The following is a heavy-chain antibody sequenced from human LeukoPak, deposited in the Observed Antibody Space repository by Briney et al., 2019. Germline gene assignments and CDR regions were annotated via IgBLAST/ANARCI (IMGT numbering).Heavy chain of an antibody. Sequence: GGSLRLSCAASGFTFSESWMSWVRQAPGKGLEWVAAIKDDGSEKDHVDSVEGRFTISRDNAKNSLYLQMNSLGAEDTAVYYCATYTNWVAGDVWGQGTAVYVSS. J-gene: IGHJ6*02. V-gene: IGHV3-7*01. D-gene: IGHD1-1*01. CDR2: IKDDGSEK. CDR1: GFTFSESW. CDR3: ATYTNWVAGDV.